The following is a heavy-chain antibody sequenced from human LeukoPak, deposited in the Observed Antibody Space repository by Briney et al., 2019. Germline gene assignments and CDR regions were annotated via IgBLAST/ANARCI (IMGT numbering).Heavy chain of an antibody. D-gene: IGHD5-18*01. CDR3: AREGHQLWSTGSKYYFDY. CDR2: ISSSSSYI. CDR1: GFTFSSYS. Sequence: GGSLRLSCAASGFTFSSYSMNWVRQAPGKGLEWVSSISSSSSYIYYADSVKGRFTISRDNAKNSLYLQMNSLRAEDTAVYYCAREGHQLWSTGSKYYFDYWGQGTLVTVSS. V-gene: IGHV3-21*01. J-gene: IGHJ4*02.